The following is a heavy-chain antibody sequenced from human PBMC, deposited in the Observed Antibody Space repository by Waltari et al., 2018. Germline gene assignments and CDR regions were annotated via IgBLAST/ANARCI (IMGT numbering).Heavy chain of an antibody. D-gene: IGHD6-19*01. CDR1: AYTFSTYG. CDR2: ISAHDGNT. V-gene: IGHV1-18*01. CDR3: ATAVGGNMEFDS. J-gene: IGHJ4*01. Sequence: QVHLVQSGAEVKQPGASVKVSCKASAYTFSTYGLTWVRQAPGQGLEWLGWISAHDGNTNYAPSLQDRVTLTTDTSTYTAYMELNSLRPDDTAVYYCATAVGGNMEFDSWGHGSLVTVSS.